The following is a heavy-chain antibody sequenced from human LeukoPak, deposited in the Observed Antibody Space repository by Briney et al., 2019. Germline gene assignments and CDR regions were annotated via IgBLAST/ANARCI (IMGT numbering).Heavy chain of an antibody. Sequence: SETLSLTCTVSGGSINSYYWSWIRRPPGKGLEWIGYIYHTGSTNYNPSLKSRVTISVDTSKNQFSLRLNSVTAADTAVYYCARDGGWYFYLWGRGTLVTVSS. V-gene: IGHV4-59*01. CDR3: ARDGGWYFYL. J-gene: IGHJ2*01. CDR1: GGSINSYY. D-gene: IGHD3-3*01. CDR2: IYHTGST.